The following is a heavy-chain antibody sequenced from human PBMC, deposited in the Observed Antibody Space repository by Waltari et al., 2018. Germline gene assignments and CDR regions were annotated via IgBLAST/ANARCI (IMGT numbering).Heavy chain of an antibody. J-gene: IGHJ6*03. V-gene: IGHV4-34*01. CDR3: TRGVRGYYSFYYMDV. Sequence: QVQLQQWGAGLLKPSETLSLTCVVYGGSFTGYQWSWIRQSPGKGPQWVGRIDHGGTTDYNPSLGGRVTISMDRSNNHLSLKLTSVSAADTAVYYCTRGVRGYYSFYYMDVWDKGTMVTVSS. D-gene: IGHD3-3*01. CDR1: GGSFTGYQ. CDR2: IDHGGTT.